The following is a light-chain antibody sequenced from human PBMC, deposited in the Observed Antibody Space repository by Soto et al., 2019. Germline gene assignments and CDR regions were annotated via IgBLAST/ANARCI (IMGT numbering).Light chain of an antibody. CDR3: QQRSNWPPWT. J-gene: IGKJ1*01. CDR1: QSVSSY. V-gene: IGKV3-11*01. CDR2: DAS. Sequence: EIVLTQSPATLSLSPGERDTLSCRASQSVSSYLAWYQRKPGQAPRLLIYDASNRATGIPARFSGSGSGTDFTLTISSLEPEDFAVYYCQQRSNWPPWTFGQGTKVEIK.